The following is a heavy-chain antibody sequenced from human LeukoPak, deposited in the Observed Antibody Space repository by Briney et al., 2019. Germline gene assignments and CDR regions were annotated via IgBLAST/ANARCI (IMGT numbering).Heavy chain of an antibody. CDR1: GFTFSNAW. Sequence: GGSLRLSCAASGFTFSNAWMSWVRQAPGKGLEWVGRIKSKTDGGTTDYAAPVKGRFTISRDDSKNTLYLQMNSLKTEDTAVYYCTTGYYDILTGSFFDYWGQGTLVTVSS. CDR2: IKSKTDGGTT. CDR3: TTGYYDILTGSFFDY. D-gene: IGHD3-9*01. V-gene: IGHV3-15*01. J-gene: IGHJ4*02.